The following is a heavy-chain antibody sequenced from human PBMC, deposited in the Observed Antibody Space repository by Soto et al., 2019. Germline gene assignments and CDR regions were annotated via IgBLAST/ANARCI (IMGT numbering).Heavy chain of an antibody. CDR3: ARGDEMTAATIFEY. V-gene: IGHV1-69*13. J-gene: IGHJ4*02. CDR2: VIPVFNTS. CDR1: GGAFGRYS. Sequence: SVKVSCKTSGGAFGRYSVSWVRQAPGQGLEWIGGVIPVFNTSNYSLKFQGRVAIFADVSTSTVFMELRSLRSEDTALYYCARGDEMTAATIFEYWGQGTLVTVSS. D-gene: IGHD6-25*01.